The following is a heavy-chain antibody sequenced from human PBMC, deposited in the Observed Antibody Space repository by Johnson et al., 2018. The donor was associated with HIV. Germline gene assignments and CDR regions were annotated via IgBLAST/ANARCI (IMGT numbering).Heavy chain of an antibody. CDR2: INSDGSST. V-gene: IGHV3-74*01. CDR3: AKDSNRWEQLAYAFDI. J-gene: IGHJ3*02. D-gene: IGHD6-6*01. CDR1: GFTFSTYW. Sequence: VQLVESGGGLVKPGGSLRLSCAASGFTFSTYWMHWVRQAPGKGLVWVSRINSDGSSTSYADSVKGRFTISRDNAKNTLYLQMNSLRADDTAVYYCAKDSNRWEQLAYAFDIWGQGTMVTVSS.